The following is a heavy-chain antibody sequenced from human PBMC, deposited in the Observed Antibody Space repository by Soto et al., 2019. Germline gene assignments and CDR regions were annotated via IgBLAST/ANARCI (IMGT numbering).Heavy chain of an antibody. CDR2: IPYDGDNK. CDR3: ARDRGPNEFWIGYPTGWFDP. J-gene: IGHJ5*02. Sequence: QVQLGESGGGVVQPGRSLRLSCAASGFTFARSVMHWVRQAPGKGLEWVAVIPYDGDNKYYADSVKGRFTISRDNSENTLYLQMNSLRAEDTAIYYCARDRGPNEFWIGYPTGWFDPWGQGTLVTVSS. V-gene: IGHV3-30-3*01. CDR1: GFTFARSV. D-gene: IGHD3-3*01.